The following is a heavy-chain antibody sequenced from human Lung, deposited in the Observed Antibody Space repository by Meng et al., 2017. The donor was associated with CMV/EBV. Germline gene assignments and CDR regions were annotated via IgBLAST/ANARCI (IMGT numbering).Heavy chain of an antibody. Sequence: SETLSLXXTVPGGSISSYYWSWIRQPPGKGREWFGYIYYSGSTNYNPSLKSRVTISVDTSKNQFSLKLSSVTAADTAVYYCARVGLFLEWLELNAFDIWGQGXMVTVSS. D-gene: IGHD3-3*01. V-gene: IGHV4-59*01. J-gene: IGHJ3*02. CDR2: IYYSGST. CDR1: GGSISSYY. CDR3: ARVGLFLEWLELNAFDI.